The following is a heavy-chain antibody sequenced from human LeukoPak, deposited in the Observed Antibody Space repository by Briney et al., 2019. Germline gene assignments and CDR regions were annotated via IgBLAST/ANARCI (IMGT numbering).Heavy chain of an antibody. CDR2: IYTSGST. D-gene: IGHD4-17*01. V-gene: IGHV4-4*07. CDR1: GGSISSYY. Sequence: PSETLSLTCTVSGGSISSYYWSWIRQPAGKGLEWIGRIYTSGSTNYNPSLTSRVTMSVDTSKNQFSLKLSSVTAADTAVYYCARDLGATTVTKSGNAFDIWGQGTMVTVSS. J-gene: IGHJ3*02. CDR3: ARDLGATTVTKSGNAFDI.